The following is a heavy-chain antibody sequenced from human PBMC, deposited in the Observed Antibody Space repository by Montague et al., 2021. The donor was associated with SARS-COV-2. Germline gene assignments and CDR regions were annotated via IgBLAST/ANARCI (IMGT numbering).Heavy chain of an antibody. D-gene: IGHD2-8*01. CDR1: GFDFFNFD. CDR3: ATNKYCTLHDCLHGRHYFDH. CDR2: ISISGATI. Sequence: SLRLSCAASGFDFFNFDMAWDRQAPGRGLEWVSGISISGATILYADSLKGRFTISRDNIQKSLYLQMNSLRAEDTAVYYCATNKYCTLHDCLHGRHYFDHWGQGTLVTVSS. J-gene: IGHJ4*02. V-gene: IGHV3-48*03.